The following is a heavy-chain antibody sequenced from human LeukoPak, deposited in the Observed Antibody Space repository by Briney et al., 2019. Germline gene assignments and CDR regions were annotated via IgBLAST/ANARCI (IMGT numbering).Heavy chain of an antibody. CDR3: AELGITMIGGV. V-gene: IGHV3-23*01. CDR2: ISGSGGST. J-gene: IGHJ6*04. CDR1: GFTFSSYA. D-gene: IGHD3-10*02. Sequence: GGSLRLSCAASGFTFSSYAMSWVRQAPGKGLEWVSAISGSGGSTYYADSVKGRFTISRDNSKNSLYLQMNSLGAEDTAVYYCAELGITMIGGVWGKGTTVTISS.